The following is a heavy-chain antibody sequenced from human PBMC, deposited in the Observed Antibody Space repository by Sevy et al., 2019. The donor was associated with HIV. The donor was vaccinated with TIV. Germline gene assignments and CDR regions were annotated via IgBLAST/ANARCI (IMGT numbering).Heavy chain of an antibody. CDR3: ARGPVPIAAAGTYFDY. CDR1: GFTFSSYA. J-gene: IGHJ4*02. D-gene: IGHD6-13*01. CDR2: ISYDGRNK. Sequence: GGSLRLSYAASGFTFSSYAMYWVRQAPGKGLEWVAVISYDGRNKYYADSVKGRFTISRDNSKNTMYLQMNSLRAEDTAMYYCARGPVPIAAAGTYFDYWGQATLVTVSS. V-gene: IGHV3-30*04.